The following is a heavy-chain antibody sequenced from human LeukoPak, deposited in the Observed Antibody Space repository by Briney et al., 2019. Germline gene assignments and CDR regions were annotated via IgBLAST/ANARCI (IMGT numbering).Heavy chain of an antibody. CDR2: ICYSGST. Sequence: SETLSLTCTVSGGSISGYYWSWIRQPPGKGLEWTGYICYSGSTNYNPSLKSRVTISVDTSKNQFSLKLSSVTAADTAVYYCARHSDLYSSSWYNNWGQGTLVTVSS. V-gene: IGHV4-59*08. J-gene: IGHJ4*02. CDR3: ARHSDLYSSSWYNN. CDR1: GGSISGYY. D-gene: IGHD6-13*01.